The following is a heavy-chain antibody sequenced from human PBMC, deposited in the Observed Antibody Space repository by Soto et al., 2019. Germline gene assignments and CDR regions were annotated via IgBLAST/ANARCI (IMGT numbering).Heavy chain of an antibody. CDR2: TYYRSRFFS. D-gene: IGHD4-4*01. J-gene: IGHJ5*02. V-gene: IGHV6-1*01. CDR3: RRDRYSSAGWCDH. Sequence: PSETLSLTCAISGDSVSSYSAAWNRIRQSPSGGLEWLGRTYYRSRFFSDYAESVKSRIIINPGTSKNQFSLQLKSVTPEDTAVNYCRRDRYSSAGWCDHWGQGTPVTVSS. CDR1: GDSVSSYSAA.